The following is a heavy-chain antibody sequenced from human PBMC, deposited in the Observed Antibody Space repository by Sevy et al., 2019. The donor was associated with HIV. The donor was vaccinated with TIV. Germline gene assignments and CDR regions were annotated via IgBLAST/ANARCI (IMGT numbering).Heavy chain of an antibody. CDR1: GGTCSSSA. Sequence: ASVKVSCKASGGTCSSSAISWVRQAPGQGLEWMGGIFPIFATANYAQKFQGRLTITADEPTCTAYMELSSLRSDDTAVYYCTSGLAVSVDYWGQRTLVTVSS. V-gene: IGHV1-69*13. D-gene: IGHD6-19*01. J-gene: IGHJ4*02. CDR3: TSGLAVSVDY. CDR2: IFPIFATA.